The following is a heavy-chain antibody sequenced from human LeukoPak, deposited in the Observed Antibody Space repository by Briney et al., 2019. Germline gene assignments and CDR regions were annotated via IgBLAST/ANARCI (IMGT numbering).Heavy chain of an antibody. CDR2: IRYDGSNK. D-gene: IGHD3-22*01. CDR3: AKAPGGYYYFYDY. Sequence: GGSLRLSCAASGFTFSSYGMHWVRQAPGKGLEWVAFIRYDGSNKYYADSVKGRFTISRDNSKNTLYLRMNSLRAEDTAVYYCAKAPGGYYYFYDYWGQGTLVTVSS. CDR1: GFTFSSYG. V-gene: IGHV3-30*02. J-gene: IGHJ4*02.